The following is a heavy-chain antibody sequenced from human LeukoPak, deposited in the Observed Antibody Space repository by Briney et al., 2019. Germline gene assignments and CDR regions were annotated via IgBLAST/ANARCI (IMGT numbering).Heavy chain of an antibody. CDR1: GGSFSGYY. CDR2: INHGGST. J-gene: IGHJ3*02. CDR3: ARRRSYHDAFDI. D-gene: IGHD1-26*01. Sequence: ASETLSLTCAVYGGSFSGYYWSWIRQPPGKGLEWIGEINHGGSTNYNPSLKSRVTISVDTSKNQFSLKLSSVTAADTAVYYCARRRSYHDAFDIWGQGTMVTVSS. V-gene: IGHV4-34*01.